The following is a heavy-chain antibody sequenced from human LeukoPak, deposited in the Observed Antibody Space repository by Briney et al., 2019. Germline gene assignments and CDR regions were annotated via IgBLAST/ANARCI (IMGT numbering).Heavy chain of an antibody. Sequence: GGSLRLSCAASGFTFSSYWMSWARQAPGKGLEWVANIKQDGSEKYYVDSVKGRFTISRDNSKNTLYLQMNSLRAEDTAVYYCAKDMSAAGLFDYWGQGTLVTVSS. CDR2: IKQDGSEK. J-gene: IGHJ4*02. V-gene: IGHV3-7*03. CDR1: GFTFSSYW. D-gene: IGHD6-13*01. CDR3: AKDMSAAGLFDY.